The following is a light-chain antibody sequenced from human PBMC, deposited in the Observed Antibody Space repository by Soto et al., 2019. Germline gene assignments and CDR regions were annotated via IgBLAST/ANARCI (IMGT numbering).Light chain of an antibody. CDR3: CSYGGRSTYV. CDR1: SSDFGSYNL. J-gene: IGLJ1*01. Sequence: QPVLPQPASVSGSPGQSITISCTGTSSDFGSYNLVSWYQQHPGKAPKLMIYEVSKRPSGVSNRFSGSKSANTASLTISGLQADDEADYYCCSYGGRSTYVFGTGTKVTVL. CDR2: EVS. V-gene: IGLV2-23*02.